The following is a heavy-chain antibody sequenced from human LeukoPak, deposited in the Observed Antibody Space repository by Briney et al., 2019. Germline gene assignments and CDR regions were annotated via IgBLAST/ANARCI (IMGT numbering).Heavy chain of an antibody. J-gene: IGHJ4*02. CDR1: GGAISSFY. CDR2: IYSSGST. V-gene: IGHV4-4*07. Sequence: SETLSLTCTVSGGAISSFYWSWFRQPAGKGLEWIGRIYSSGSTNYNPSLKSRLTMSVDTSKNQFSLRLSSVTAADTAVYYCARVLGWAGFDYWGQGTLVTVSS. CDR3: ARVLGWAGFDY. D-gene: IGHD6-19*01.